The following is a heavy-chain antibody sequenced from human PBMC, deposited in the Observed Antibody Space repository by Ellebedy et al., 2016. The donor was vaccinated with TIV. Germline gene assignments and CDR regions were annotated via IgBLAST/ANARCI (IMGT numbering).Heavy chain of an antibody. Sequence: AASVKVSCKASGYTFTTYGISWVRQAPGQGLEWMGWISTYNGNTNYIQKFQGRVTMTTDTSTSTAYLELRSLKSDDTATYYCARERSYDFWSESHHNYNGMDVWGQGTAVTVSS. CDR1: GYTFTTYG. J-gene: IGHJ6*02. D-gene: IGHD3-3*01. CDR2: ISTYNGNT. V-gene: IGHV1-18*04. CDR3: ARERSYDFWSESHHNYNGMDV.